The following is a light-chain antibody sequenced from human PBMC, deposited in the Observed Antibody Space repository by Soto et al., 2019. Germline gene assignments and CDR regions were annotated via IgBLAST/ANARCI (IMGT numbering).Light chain of an antibody. CDR2: GAS. CDR3: QQYNNWPLT. J-gene: IGKJ4*01. CDR1: QSVSSN. V-gene: IGKV3-15*01. Sequence: EIVMTQSPATLSVSPGERATLSCRASQSVSSNLAWYQQKPGQAPRLLIYGASTRATGIPARFSRSGSGTEYTLTISSLQSEDFAVFSCQQYNNWPLTFAGGTKVEIK.